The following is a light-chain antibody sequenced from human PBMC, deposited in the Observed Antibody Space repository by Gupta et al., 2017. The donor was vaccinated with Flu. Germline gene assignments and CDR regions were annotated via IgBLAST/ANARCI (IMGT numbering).Light chain of an antibody. CDR2: LGS. J-gene: IGKJ1*01. V-gene: IGKV2-28*01. CDR3: MQHVQTFSWT. Sequence: TPGETASIYCRSSQSLLQSNGYNYLNWYLQKPGQAPQLLIYLGSNRASGVPDRFSGSGSGTDFTLKISRVEAEDVGGYYCMQHVQTFSWTFGQGTKVEIK. CDR1: QSLLQSNGYNY.